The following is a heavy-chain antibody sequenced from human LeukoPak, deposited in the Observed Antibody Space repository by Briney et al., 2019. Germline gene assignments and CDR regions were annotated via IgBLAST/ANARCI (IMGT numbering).Heavy chain of an antibody. Sequence: GGSLRLSCAASGITFSSYAMSWVRQAPGKGLEWISIISGSGESTNYADSVKGRFTISRDNYENTLYLQMNSLRAEDTAVYYCAKHYDSKSFDYWGQGTLVTVSS. V-gene: IGHV3-23*01. CDR3: AKHYDSKSFDY. CDR1: GITFSSYA. D-gene: IGHD3-22*01. J-gene: IGHJ4*02. CDR2: ISGSGEST.